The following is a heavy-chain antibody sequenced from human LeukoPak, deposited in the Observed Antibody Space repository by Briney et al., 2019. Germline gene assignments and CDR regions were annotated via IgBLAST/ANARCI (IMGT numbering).Heavy chain of an antibody. J-gene: IGHJ4*02. V-gene: IGHV4-34*01. CDR3: ARTVTNNSYGLWYFDY. CDR2: INHSGST. CDR1: GGSFSGYY. D-gene: IGHD5-18*01. Sequence: PSETLSLTCAVYGGSFSGYYWSWIRRPPGKGLEWIGEINHSGSTNYNPSLKSRVTISVDTSKNQFSLKLSSVTAADTAVYYCARTVTNNSYGLWYFDYWGQGTLVTVSS.